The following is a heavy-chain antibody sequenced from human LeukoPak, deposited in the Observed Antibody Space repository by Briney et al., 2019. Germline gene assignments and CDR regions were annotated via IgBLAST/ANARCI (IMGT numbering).Heavy chain of an antibody. CDR1: GGSSSGYY. Sequence: SETLSLTCAVYGGSSSGYYWSWIRQPPGKGLEWIGEINHSGSTNYNPSLKGRVTISVDTSKNQFSLKLSYVTAADTAVYYCARRGYSGYDRWGQGTLVTVSS. D-gene: IGHD5-12*01. J-gene: IGHJ4*02. CDR3: ARRGYSGYDR. V-gene: IGHV4-34*01. CDR2: INHSGST.